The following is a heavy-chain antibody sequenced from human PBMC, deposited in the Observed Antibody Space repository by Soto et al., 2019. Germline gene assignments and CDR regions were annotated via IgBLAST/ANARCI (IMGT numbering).Heavy chain of an antibody. J-gene: IGHJ3*02. D-gene: IGHD1-20*01. V-gene: IGHV3-33*01. CDR2: IWYDGSNK. CDR1: GFTFSSYG. CDR3: AREDGIDTFDI. Sequence: GGSLRLSCAASGFTFSSYGMHWVRQAPGKGLEWVAVIWYDGSNKYYADSVKGRFTISRDNSKNTLFLQMNSLRAGDTAVYYCAREDGIDTFDIWGQGTLVTVSS.